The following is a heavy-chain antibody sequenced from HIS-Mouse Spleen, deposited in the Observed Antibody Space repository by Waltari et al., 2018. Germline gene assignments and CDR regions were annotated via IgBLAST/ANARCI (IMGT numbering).Heavy chain of an antibody. Sequence: QLQLQESGPGLVKPSETLSLTCTVSGGSISRSSYHLGWIRQPPGKGLEWIGSIYSSGSTYYNPSLKSRVTISVDTSKNQFSLKLSSVTAADTAVYYCAREIPYSSSWYDWYFDLWGRGTLVTVSS. V-gene: IGHV4-39*07. CDR2: IYSSGST. CDR1: GGSISRSSYH. D-gene: IGHD6-13*01. CDR3: AREIPYSSSWYDWYFDL. J-gene: IGHJ2*01.